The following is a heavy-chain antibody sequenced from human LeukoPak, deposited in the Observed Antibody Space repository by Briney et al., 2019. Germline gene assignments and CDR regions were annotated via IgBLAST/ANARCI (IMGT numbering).Heavy chain of an antibody. CDR3: ARVPYYDFWSGYQFDY. J-gene: IGHJ4*02. CDR1: GFTFDDYA. CDR2: ISWNSGSI. V-gene: IGHV3-9*01. D-gene: IGHD3-3*01. Sequence: SLRLSCAASGFTFDDYAMHWVRQAPGKGLEWVSGISWNSGSIGYADSVKGRFTISRDNAKNSLYLQMHSLRAEDTAVYYCARVPYYDFWSGYQFDYWGQGTLVTVSS.